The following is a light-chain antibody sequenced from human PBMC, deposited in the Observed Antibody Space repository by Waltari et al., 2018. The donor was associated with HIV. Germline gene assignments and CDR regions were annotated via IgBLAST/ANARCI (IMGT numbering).Light chain of an antibody. CDR1: KLGDKY. J-gene: IGLJ2*01. Sequence: SYELNQPPSVSVSPGQTASITCSGDKLGDKYACWYQQKPGQSPVLVMYQATERPSGVPERFSGSNSGNTVTLTISGTQAMDEADYYCQAWDSSTVVFGGGTKLTVL. V-gene: IGLV3-1*01. CDR3: QAWDSSTVV. CDR2: QAT.